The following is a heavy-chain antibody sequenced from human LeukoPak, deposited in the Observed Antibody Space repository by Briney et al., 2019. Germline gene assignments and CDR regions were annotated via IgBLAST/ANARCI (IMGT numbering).Heavy chain of an antibody. D-gene: IGHD3-10*01. Sequence: GGSLRLSCAASGFTFSSYSMNWVRQAPGKGLEWVSSISSSSSYIYYADSVKGRFTISRDNAKNSLYLQMNSLRAEDTAVYYCAKEAGYGSGSYRPVDYYDYWGQGTLVTVFS. V-gene: IGHV3-21*04. CDR3: AKEAGYGSGSYRPVDYYDY. CDR1: GFTFSSYS. J-gene: IGHJ4*02. CDR2: ISSSSSYI.